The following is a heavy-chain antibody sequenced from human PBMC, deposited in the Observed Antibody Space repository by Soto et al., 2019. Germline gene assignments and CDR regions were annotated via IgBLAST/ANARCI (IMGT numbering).Heavy chain of an antibody. J-gene: IGHJ3*02. CDR3: AREEGWELLAFDI. Sequence: GGSLRLSCAASGFTFSDYYMSWIRQAPGKGLEWVSYISSSGSTIYYADSVKGRFTISRDNAKNSLYLQMNSVRAGDTAVYYCAREEGWELLAFDIWGQGTMVTVSS. CDR2: ISSSGSTI. D-gene: IGHD1-26*01. V-gene: IGHV3-11*01. CDR1: GFTFSDYY.